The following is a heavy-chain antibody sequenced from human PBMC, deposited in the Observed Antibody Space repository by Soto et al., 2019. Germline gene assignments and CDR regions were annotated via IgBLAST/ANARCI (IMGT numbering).Heavy chain of an antibody. CDR3: ARLATAGGYCHSTRCYLKEGYFDY. D-gene: IGHD2-2*01. J-gene: IGHJ4*02. Sequence: QVQLQESGPGLVKPSQTLSLTCSVSGVSITSDGNYWTWIRQHPGKGLEWVGHIYYTGSTDFSPSLKSRGTISVDTSKNQFSLRLSSVTAADTAVYYWARLATAGGYCHSTRCYLKEGYFDYWGPGALVTVSS. CDR2: IYYTGST. V-gene: IGHV4-31*03. CDR1: GVSITSDGNY.